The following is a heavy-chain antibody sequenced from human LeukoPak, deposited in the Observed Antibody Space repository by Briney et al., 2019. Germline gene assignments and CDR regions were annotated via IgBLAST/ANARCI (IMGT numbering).Heavy chain of an antibody. CDR2: VYHGGSS. Sequence: SETLSLTCTVSGYSISSGFYWGWIRQPPGKGLEWIGNVYHGGSSYYNPSLKSRVTMSVDTSKNQFSLKLTSVTAADTAVYYCTTSYLSYDPSDYWGQGTLVTVSS. CDR3: TTSYLSYDPSDY. V-gene: IGHV4-38-2*02. CDR1: GYSISSGFY. D-gene: IGHD3-22*01. J-gene: IGHJ4*02.